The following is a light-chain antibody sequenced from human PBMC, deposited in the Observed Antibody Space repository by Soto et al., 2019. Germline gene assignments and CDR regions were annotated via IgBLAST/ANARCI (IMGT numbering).Light chain of an antibody. CDR2: TTS. Sequence: DIQMTQSPSSLSASVGDRVTIACRASQTVSKFVNWYQQKPGKVPTLLIFTTSTLHSGVPSRFGGSGSGTDFTLTVSSLQPEDFATYYCQQLFMYPPTFGPGTKVDIK. CDR1: QTVSKF. CDR3: QQLFMYPPT. V-gene: IGKV1-9*01. J-gene: IGKJ3*01.